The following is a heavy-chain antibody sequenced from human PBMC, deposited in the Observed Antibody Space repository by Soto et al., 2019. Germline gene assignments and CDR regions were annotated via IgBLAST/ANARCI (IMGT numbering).Heavy chain of an antibody. D-gene: IGHD1-26*01. J-gene: IGHJ4*02. Sequence: SETLALTYTVSGGSISSYDWSWIRQPPGKGLEWTGYIYYSGSTNYNPSLKSRVTISVDTSEHQLGLTLSSVTAADTAVYYCARDRDIVGAVDYWGQGALVTGSS. CDR3: ARDRDIVGAVDY. V-gene: IGHV4-59*01. CDR2: IYYSGST. CDR1: GGSISSYD.